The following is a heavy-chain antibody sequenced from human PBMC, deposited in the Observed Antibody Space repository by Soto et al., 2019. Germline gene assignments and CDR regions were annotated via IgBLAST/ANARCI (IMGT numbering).Heavy chain of an antibody. CDR2: IYYSGNT. CDR3: ARDAAVALGGPNSMDV. V-gene: IGHV4-31*03. CDR1: GGSISSGYY. D-gene: IGHD3-3*02. Sequence: SETLSLTCTVSGGSISSGYYWSWIRQHPVKGLEWIGYIYYSGNTYYNPSLKSRVSISLDTSKSQFSLKLDSVTAADTAVYYCARDAAVALGGPNSMDVWGQGTTVTVSS. J-gene: IGHJ6*02.